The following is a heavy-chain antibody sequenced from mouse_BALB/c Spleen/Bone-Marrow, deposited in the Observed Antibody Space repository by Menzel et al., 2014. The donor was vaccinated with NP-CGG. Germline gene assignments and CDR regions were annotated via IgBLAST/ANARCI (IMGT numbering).Heavy chain of an antibody. D-gene: IGHD2-4*01. Sequence: EVKLQESGPELVKPGASVKMSCKASGYTFTSYFMHWVKQRPGQGLEWIGYINPYNDGTKYNEKFKGKATLTSDKSSSTAYMELSSLTSEDSAVYYCTRIYYDYDGVRFAYWGQGTLVTVSA. CDR1: GYTFTSYF. CDR2: INPYNDGT. CDR3: TRIYYDYDGVRFAY. V-gene: IGHV1-14*01. J-gene: IGHJ3*01.